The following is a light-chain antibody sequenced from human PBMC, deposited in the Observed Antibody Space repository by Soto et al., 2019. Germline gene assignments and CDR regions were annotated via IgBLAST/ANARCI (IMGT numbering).Light chain of an antibody. CDR2: GAS. Sequence: EIVMTQSPATLSVSPGERVTLSCRASQSVSSDLAWYLQKPGQAPSLLVYGASTRATGMPARFSGSGSGTAFPLTISSPQSEHFAVYYCQQYNNWPHTFGQGTKLEIK. J-gene: IGKJ2*01. CDR3: QQYNNWPHT. V-gene: IGKV3-15*01. CDR1: QSVSSD.